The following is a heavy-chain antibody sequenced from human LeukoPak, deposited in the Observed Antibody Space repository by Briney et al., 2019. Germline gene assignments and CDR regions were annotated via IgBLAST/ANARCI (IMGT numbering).Heavy chain of an antibody. D-gene: IGHD1-26*01. V-gene: IGHV3-21*01. J-gene: IGHJ3*02. Sequence: GSLRLSCAASGFPFISYSMNWARQAQGKGLEGVSSISSSSSYIYYADSVKGRFTISRDNAKNSLYLQMNSLRAEDTAVYYCARDRGSLDAFDIWGQGTMVTVSS. CDR2: ISSSSSYI. CDR1: GFPFISYS. CDR3: ARDRGSLDAFDI.